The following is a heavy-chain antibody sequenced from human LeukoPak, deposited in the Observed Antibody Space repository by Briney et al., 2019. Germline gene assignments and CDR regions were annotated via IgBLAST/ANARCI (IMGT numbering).Heavy chain of an antibody. Sequence: SETLSLTCGVSGGSIRSTNWWSWVRQPPGQGLEWIGEISLSGQTNYSPSLNGRVTMSLDESRNQLSLNLTSVTAADTAIYYCSRESGAFCPFRYWGQGTLVIVPP. CDR1: GGSIRSTNW. CDR2: ISLSGQT. D-gene: IGHD1-26*01. V-gene: IGHV4/OR15-8*02. J-gene: IGHJ4*02. CDR3: SRESGAFCPFRY.